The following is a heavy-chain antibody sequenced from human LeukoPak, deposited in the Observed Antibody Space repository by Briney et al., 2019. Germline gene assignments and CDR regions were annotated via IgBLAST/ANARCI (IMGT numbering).Heavy chain of an antibody. CDR1: GGSMTSYY. J-gene: IGHJ4*02. V-gene: IGHV4-59*01. CDR3: ARVDCISTSCPADY. CDR2: IFYSRST. D-gene: IGHD2-2*01. Sequence: PSETLSLTCTVSGGSMTSYYWNWLRQPPGKGLEWIGFIFYSRSTNYNPSLKSRVTISVDTSRNQFSLKLSSVTAADTAIYYCARVDCISTSCPADYWGQGTLVTVSS.